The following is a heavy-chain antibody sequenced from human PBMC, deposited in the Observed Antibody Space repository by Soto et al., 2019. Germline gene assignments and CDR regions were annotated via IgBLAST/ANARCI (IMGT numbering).Heavy chain of an antibody. D-gene: IGHD1-26*01. V-gene: IGHV3-21*06. CDR3: ARSGELLQTFDS. Sequence: GSLRLSCVVSGVSFSDYSMNWVRQAPGKGLEWVSLITGNSEYKYYAGSVKGRFTVSRDNAKNSLYLQMNSLTVEDTAVYYCARSGELLQTFDSWGQGTLVTVPQ. CDR2: ITGNSEYK. CDR1: GVSFSDYS. J-gene: IGHJ4*02.